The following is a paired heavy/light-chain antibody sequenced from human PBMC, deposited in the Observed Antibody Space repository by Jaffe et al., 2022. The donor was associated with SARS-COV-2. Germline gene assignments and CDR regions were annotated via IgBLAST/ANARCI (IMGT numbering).Heavy chain of an antibody. V-gene: IGHV4-38-2*02. Sequence: QVQLQESGPGLVKPSETLSLTCTVSGFSISSGYYWGWIRQPPGKGLEWIGSIFHGGNTYYNPSLKSRVTISVDTSRNQFSLRLNSVTAADTAVYYCARDRGDLVEVSTSNDYWGQGTLVTVSS. CDR2: IFHGGNT. D-gene: IGHD2-2*01. CDR3: ARDRGDLVEVSTSNDY. CDR1: GFSISSGYY. J-gene: IGHJ4*02.
Light chain of an antibody. Sequence: DIVMTQSPDSLAVSLGERATINCKSSQSVLYSSNNKNYLAWFQQKPGQPPKLLIYWASTRESGVPDRFSGSGSGTDFTLTISSLQAEDVAVYYCQQYHNHPWTFGQGTKVEIK. CDR2: WAS. CDR3: QQYHNHPWT. J-gene: IGKJ1*01. V-gene: IGKV4-1*01. CDR1: QSVLYSSNNKNY.